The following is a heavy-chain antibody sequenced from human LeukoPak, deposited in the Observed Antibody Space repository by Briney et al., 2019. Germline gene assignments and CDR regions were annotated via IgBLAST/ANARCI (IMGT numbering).Heavy chain of an antibody. J-gene: IGHJ4*02. CDR1: GYTFTGYY. D-gene: IGHD3-10*01. CDR2: INPNSGGT. Sequence: SVTVSCKASGYTFTGYYIHWVRQAPGQGLEWMGCINPNSGGTDYAQKLQGRVTMTRDTSISTAYMDLSRLRSDGTAVYYFARVLGSGSYSLDYWGQGTLVTVSS. CDR3: ARVLGSGSYSLDY. V-gene: IGHV1-2*02.